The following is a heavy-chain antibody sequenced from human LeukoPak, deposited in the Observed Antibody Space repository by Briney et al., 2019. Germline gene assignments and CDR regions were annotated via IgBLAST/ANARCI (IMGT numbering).Heavy chain of an antibody. CDR2: IAFDGNNK. CDR1: GSTFSSYA. CDR3: ARKSGSQGYFDY. J-gene: IGHJ4*02. Sequence: GGSLRLSCAASGSTFSSYAMHWVRQAPGKGLEWVAAIAFDGNNKYYADSVKGRFTISRDNSKNTLYLQMNSLRAEDAAVYYCARKSGSQGYFDYWGQGTLVTVSS. V-gene: IGHV3-30-3*01. D-gene: IGHD1-26*01.